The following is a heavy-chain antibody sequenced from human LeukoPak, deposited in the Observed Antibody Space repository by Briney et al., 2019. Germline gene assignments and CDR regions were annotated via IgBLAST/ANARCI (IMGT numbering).Heavy chain of an antibody. J-gene: IGHJ4*02. D-gene: IGHD1-26*01. CDR1: GGSISSSSYY. V-gene: IGHV4-39*01. CDR2: IYYSGNT. Sequence: KSSETLPLTCTVSGGSISSSSYYWGWIRQTPGKGLEWIGSIYYSGNTYYNPSLKSRVTMSVDTSKNQFSLKLSSVAAADSAVYYCARHVLGIVGASGNWGQGTLVTVSS. CDR3: ARHVLGIVGASGN.